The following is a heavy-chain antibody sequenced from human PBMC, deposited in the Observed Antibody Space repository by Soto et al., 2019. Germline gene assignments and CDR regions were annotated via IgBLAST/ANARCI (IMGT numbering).Heavy chain of an antibody. Sequence: ASVKVSCKASGGTFSSYTISWVRQAPGQGLEWMGRIIPILGIANYAQKFQGRVTITGDKSTSTAYMELSSLRSEDTAVYYCARGDSGYEQRNYYYYMDVWGKGTTVTVSS. D-gene: IGHD5-12*01. V-gene: IGHV1-69*02. CDR3: ARGDSGYEQRNYYYYMDV. J-gene: IGHJ6*03. CDR1: GGTFSSYT. CDR2: IIPILGIA.